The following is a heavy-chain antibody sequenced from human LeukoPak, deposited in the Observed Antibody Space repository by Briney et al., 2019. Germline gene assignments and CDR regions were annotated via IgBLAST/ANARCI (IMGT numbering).Heavy chain of an antibody. CDR1: GFTFRTYS. CDR2: RGSGGDT. CDR3: AKISWDGRGIFD. D-gene: IGHD2-8*02. J-gene: IGHJ4*02. V-gene: IGHV3-23*01. Sequence: GGSLRLSCAASGFTFRTYSMSWVRQAPGKGLEWVSARGSGGDTYYADSVKGRFTISRDNSKDTLSLQMNSLRAEDTAVYYCAKISWDGRGIFDWGQGTLVTVSS.